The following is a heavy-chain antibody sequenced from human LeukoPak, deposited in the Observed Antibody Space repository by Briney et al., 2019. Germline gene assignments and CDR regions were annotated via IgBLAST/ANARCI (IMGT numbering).Heavy chain of an antibody. V-gene: IGHV3-15*01. CDR1: GFTFSKAW. Sequence: GGSLRLSCAASGFTFSKAWMSWVRRAPGKGLEWVGRIKSKTDGGTTDYAAPVKGRFTISRDDSKNTLYVQMNSLKTEDTAVYYCTTEGRGYSGYEDYWGQGTLVTVSS. CDR3: TTEGRGYSGYEDY. J-gene: IGHJ4*02. D-gene: IGHD5-12*01. CDR2: IKSKTDGGTT.